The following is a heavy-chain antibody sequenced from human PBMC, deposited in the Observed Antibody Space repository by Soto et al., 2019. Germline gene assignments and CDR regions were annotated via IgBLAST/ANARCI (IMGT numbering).Heavy chain of an antibody. CDR2: INDSGNT. CDR1: GGSFSGHY. CDR3: ARVGDY. V-gene: IGHV4-34*01. J-gene: IGHJ4*02. Sequence: TSETLSLTCAVYGGSFSGHYWSWIRQPPGKGLEWIGEINDSGNTNYNPSLKSRVTISVDTSKNQFSLKLSSVTAADTAVYYCARVGDYWGQGTLVTVSS.